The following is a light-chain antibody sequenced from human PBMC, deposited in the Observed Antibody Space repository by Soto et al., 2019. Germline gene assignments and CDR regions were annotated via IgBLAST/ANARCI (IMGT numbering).Light chain of an antibody. J-gene: IGKJ4*01. V-gene: IGKV3D-20*02. Sequence: EIVLTQSPGTLSLSPGERATLSCRASQSISSNSLAWYQQRPGQPPRLLIYVASSRAPGIPDRLSGSGSGTDFTLTISRLEPEDFAVYYCQQRSNWLTFGGGTKVDIK. CDR2: VAS. CDR3: QQRSNWLT. CDR1: QSISSNS.